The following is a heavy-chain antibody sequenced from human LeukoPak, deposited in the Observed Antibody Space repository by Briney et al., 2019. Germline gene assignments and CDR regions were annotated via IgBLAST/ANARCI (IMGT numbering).Heavy chain of an antibody. D-gene: IGHD2-2*02. J-gene: IGHJ4*02. V-gene: IGHV4-61*01. CDR2: IQYSGST. CDR3: ARAYTSWSFDY. CDR1: GDSVSGISFY. Sequence: PSETLSLTCTVSGDSVSGISFYWSWIRQPPGKGLQYIGYIQYSGSTNYNPSLKSRVTISVDTSKNQFSLKLSSVTAADTAVYYCARAYTSWSFDYWGQGTLVTVSS.